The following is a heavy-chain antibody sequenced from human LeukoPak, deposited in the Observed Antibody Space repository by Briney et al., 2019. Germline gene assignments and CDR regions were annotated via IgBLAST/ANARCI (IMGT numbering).Heavy chain of an antibody. CDR2: ISYDGSNK. J-gene: IGHJ6*02. CDR1: GFTFSSYA. CDR3: AREFMGAAAGTRYYYYGMDV. D-gene: IGHD6-13*01. V-gene: IGHV3-30-3*01. Sequence: GRSLRLSCAASGFTFSSYAMHWVRQAPGKGLEWVAVISYDGSNKYYADSVKGRFTISRDNSKNTLYLQMNSLRAEDTAVYYCAREFMGAAAGTRYYYYGMDVWGQGTTVTVSS.